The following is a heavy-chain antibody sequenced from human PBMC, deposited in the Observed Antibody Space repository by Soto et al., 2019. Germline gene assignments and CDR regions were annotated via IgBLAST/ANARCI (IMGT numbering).Heavy chain of an antibody. Sequence: QVQLVESGGGVVQPGRSLRLSCAASGFTFSSYGMHWVRQAPGKGLEWVAVIWSDGSDKYYADSVKGRFTISRSNSKNTPYLQMDSLRAEDTAVYYCARRVAQRYACDMWGQGTVVTVSS. J-gene: IGHJ3*02. CDR1: GFTFSSYG. V-gene: IGHV3-33*01. D-gene: IGHD2-15*01. CDR2: IWSDGSDK. CDR3: ARRVAQRYACDM.